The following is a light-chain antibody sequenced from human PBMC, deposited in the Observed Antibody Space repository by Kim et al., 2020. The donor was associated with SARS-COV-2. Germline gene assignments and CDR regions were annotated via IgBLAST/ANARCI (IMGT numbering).Light chain of an antibody. V-gene: IGKV3-20*01. Sequence: SPGERVPLSFRASQTVGNGDLAWYQQKPGQAPRLLIFGASTRATGIPDRFSGSGSGTDFTLTISGLESEDLAVYYCQQYGSSYSFGQGTKLEI. CDR1: QTVGNGD. CDR3: QQYGSSYS. J-gene: IGKJ2*03. CDR2: GAS.